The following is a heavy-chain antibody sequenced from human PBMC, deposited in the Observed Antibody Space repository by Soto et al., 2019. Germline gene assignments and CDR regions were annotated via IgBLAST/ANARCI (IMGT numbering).Heavy chain of an antibody. CDR1: GGSFSGYY. D-gene: IGHD6-13*01. CDR3: AIRPISGIAAAYYYYGMDV. J-gene: IGHJ6*02. Sequence: SETLSLTCAVYGGSFSGYYWSWIRQPPGKGLEWIGEINHSGSTNYNPSLKSRVTISVDTSKNQFSLKLSSVTAADTAVYYCAIRPISGIAAAYYYYGMDVWGQGTTVTVSS. V-gene: IGHV4-34*01. CDR2: INHSGST.